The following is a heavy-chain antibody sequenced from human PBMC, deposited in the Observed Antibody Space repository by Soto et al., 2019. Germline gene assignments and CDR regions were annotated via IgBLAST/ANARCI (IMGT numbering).Heavy chain of an antibody. CDR1: GGSISSGGYY. Sequence: SETLSLTCTVSGGSISSGGYYWSWIRQHPGKGLEWIGYIYYSGSTYYNPSLKSRVTISVDTSKNQFSLKLSSVTAADTAVYYWSRDRLEYYCDYWGQGTMVTVSS. J-gene: IGHJ4*02. CDR3: SRDRLEYYCDY. CDR2: IYYSGST. V-gene: IGHV4-31*03. D-gene: IGHD3-22*01.